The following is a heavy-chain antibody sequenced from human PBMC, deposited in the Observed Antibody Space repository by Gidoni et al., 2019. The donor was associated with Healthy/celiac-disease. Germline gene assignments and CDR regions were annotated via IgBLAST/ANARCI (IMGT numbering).Heavy chain of an antibody. CDR2: ISYDGSNK. J-gene: IGHJ5*02. CDR3: ARGARSGSYGRVYNWFDP. D-gene: IGHD1-26*01. CDR1: GFTWSSDA. Sequence: QVQLVESGGGAVKPGGSVRLSCAASGFTWSSDATHWVRQAPGKGLEWVAVISYDGSNKYYADSVKGRFTISRDNSKNTLYLQMNSLRAEDTAVYYCARGARSGSYGRVYNWFDPWGQGTLVTVSS. V-gene: IGHV3-30*01.